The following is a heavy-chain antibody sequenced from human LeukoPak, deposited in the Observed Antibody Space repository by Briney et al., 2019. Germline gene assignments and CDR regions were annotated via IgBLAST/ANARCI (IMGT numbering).Heavy chain of an antibody. CDR2: INPNSDGT. Sequence: GASVKVSCKASGYTFTGYYMHWVRQAPGQGLEWMGWINPNSDGTNYAQKFQGRVTMTRDTSISTAYMELSRLRSDDTAVYYCARDLGEYSSSSGDYWGQGTLVTVSS. CDR3: ARDLGEYSSSSGDY. J-gene: IGHJ4*02. CDR1: GYTFTGYY. D-gene: IGHD6-6*01. V-gene: IGHV1-2*02.